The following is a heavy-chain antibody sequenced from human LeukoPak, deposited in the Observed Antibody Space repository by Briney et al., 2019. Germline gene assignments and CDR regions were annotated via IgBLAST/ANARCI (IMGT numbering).Heavy chain of an antibody. CDR3: SEGYFEPFDH. CDR2: LSYTGKT. V-gene: IGHV4-59*02. D-gene: IGHD2/OR15-2a*01. Sequence: PSETLSLTCNVSGVSVSTSHWNWIRQRPGKGLEWIGCLSYTGKTDYNPSLKSRVSISLGSSNNPCSLELTSVTAADTAVYYCSEGYFEPFDHWGQGILVTVSS. CDR1: GVSVSTSH. J-gene: IGHJ4*02.